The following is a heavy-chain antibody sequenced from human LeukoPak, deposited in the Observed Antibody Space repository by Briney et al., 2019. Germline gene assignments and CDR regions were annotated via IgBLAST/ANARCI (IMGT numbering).Heavy chain of an antibody. Sequence: GGSLKLSCAASGFSFSDHYMDWVRQAPGKGLEWVGRSRNKANSYSTEYAASVKGRFIISRDASKNSLDLQMLSLKTEDTAVYYCGRVLVSGVSYRIDYWGQGALVTVSS. D-gene: IGHD2-8*02. V-gene: IGHV3-72*01. J-gene: IGHJ4*02. CDR2: SRNKANSYST. CDR3: GRVLVSGVSYRIDY. CDR1: GFSFSDHY.